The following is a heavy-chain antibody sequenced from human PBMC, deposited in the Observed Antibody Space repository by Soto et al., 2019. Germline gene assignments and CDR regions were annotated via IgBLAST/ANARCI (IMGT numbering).Heavy chain of an antibody. J-gene: IGHJ5*02. CDR3: AKDTVPVATPWFDP. CDR1: GFTFSNYA. D-gene: IGHD2-2*01. Sequence: EVQLLESGGGLGQPGGSLRLSCAASGFTFSNYAMSWVRQAPGKGLEWVSTLSGSGGSTYYADSVKGRFTISRDNSKNTLYLQMHSLRAEDTAVYYCAKDTVPVATPWFDPWGQGTLVTVSS. CDR2: LSGSGGST. V-gene: IGHV3-23*01.